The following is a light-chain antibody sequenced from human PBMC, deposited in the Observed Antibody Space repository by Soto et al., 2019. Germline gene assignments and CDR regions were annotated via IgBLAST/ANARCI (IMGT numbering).Light chain of an antibody. J-gene: IGKJ1*01. CDR2: GTS. V-gene: IGKV3-20*01. Sequence: ELVLTQSPGTLSLSPGERATLSCRASQSVSSSYLAWYQQKPGQAPRLLIYGTSSRATGIPDRFSGGGSGTDFTLTISRLEHEDFAVYYCQHYGSSLWTFGQGTKVEIK. CDR1: QSVSSSY. CDR3: QHYGSSLWT.